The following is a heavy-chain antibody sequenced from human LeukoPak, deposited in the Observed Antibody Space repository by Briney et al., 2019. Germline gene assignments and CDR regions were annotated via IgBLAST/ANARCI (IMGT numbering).Heavy chain of an antibody. J-gene: IGHJ5*02. CDR2: IYYSGST. CDR1: GGSISSGGYY. V-gene: IGHV4-30-4*08. D-gene: IGHD3-3*01. CDR3: ARVPQIGDFWSGYYRSDWFDP. Sequence: SQTLSLTCTVSGGSISSGGYYWSWIRQHPGKGLEWIGYIYYSGSTYYNPSLKSRVTISVDTSKNQFSLKLSSVTAADTAVYYCARVPQIGDFWSGYYRSDWFDPWGQGTLVTVSS.